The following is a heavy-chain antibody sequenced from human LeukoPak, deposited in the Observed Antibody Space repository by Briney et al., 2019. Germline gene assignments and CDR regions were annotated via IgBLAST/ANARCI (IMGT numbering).Heavy chain of an antibody. CDR1: GFTFSSYW. CDR3: ARDQGVLRFLEWLSGPGTTDY. Sequence: PGGSLRLSCAASGFTFSSYWMSWVRQAPGKGLEWVANIKQDGRETHYVDSVKGRFTISRDNAKNSLYLQMSSLRAEDTAVYYCARDQGVLRFLEWLSGPGTTDYWGQGTLVTVSS. V-gene: IGHV3-7*03. D-gene: IGHD3-3*01. J-gene: IGHJ4*02. CDR2: IKQDGRET.